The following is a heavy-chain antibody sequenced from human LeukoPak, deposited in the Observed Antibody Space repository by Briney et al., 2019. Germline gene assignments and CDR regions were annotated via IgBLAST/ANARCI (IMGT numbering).Heavy chain of an antibody. CDR2: ISSSGSTI. V-gene: IGHV3-48*03. CDR1: GFTFSSYE. D-gene: IGHD3-10*01. J-gene: IGHJ6*02. Sequence: GGSLRLSCAASGFTFSSYEMNWVRQAPGEGLEWVSYISSSGSTIYYADSAKGRFTISRDNAKNSLYLQMNSLRAEDTAVYYCARDRSVRGGYYGMDVWGQGTTVTVSS. CDR3: ARDRSVRGGYYGMDV.